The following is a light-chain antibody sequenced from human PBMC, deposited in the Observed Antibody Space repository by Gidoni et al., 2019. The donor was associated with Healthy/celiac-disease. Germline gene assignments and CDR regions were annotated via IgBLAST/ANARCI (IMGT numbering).Light chain of an antibody. CDR1: QSVSSY. V-gene: IGKV3-11*01. Sequence: DIVLTHSPATLSLSPGERATLSCRASQSVSSYLAWYQQKPGQAPRLLIYDASNRATGIPARFSGSGSGTDFTLTISSLEPEDFAVYYCQQRSNWLITFGQGTRLEIK. CDR2: DAS. CDR3: QQRSNWLIT. J-gene: IGKJ5*01.